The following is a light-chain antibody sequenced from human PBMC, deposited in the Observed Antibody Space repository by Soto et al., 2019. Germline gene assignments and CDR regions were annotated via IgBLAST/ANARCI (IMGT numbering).Light chain of an antibody. V-gene: IGLV1-40*01. J-gene: IGLJ2*01. CDR3: QSYDNSLRDVV. CDR1: SSNIGAGYD. Sequence: QSVLTQPPSESGAPGQRVTISCTGSSSNIGAGYDVHWYQQLPGTAPKLLIHGNSNRPSGVPDRFSGSKSGTSASLAITGLQAEDEADYHCQSYDNSLRDVVFGGGTKLTVL. CDR2: GNS.